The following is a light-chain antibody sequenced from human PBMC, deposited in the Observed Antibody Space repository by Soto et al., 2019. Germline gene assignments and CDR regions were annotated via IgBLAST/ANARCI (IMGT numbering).Light chain of an antibody. Sequence: EIVLTQSPGTLSLSPGERATLSCRASQSLSTNSLAWYQQKPGQTPRLLIYAASTRDTDIPDRFNGSGSGTDFALTISRLEPEDFTLYYSQQYDASPLTFGPGTTVDI. CDR3: QQYDASPLT. V-gene: IGKV3-20*01. J-gene: IGKJ3*01. CDR2: AAS. CDR1: QSLSTNS.